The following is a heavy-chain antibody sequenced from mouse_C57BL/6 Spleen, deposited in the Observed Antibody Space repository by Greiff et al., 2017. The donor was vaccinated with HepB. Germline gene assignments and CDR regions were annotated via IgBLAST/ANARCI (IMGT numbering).Heavy chain of an antibody. J-gene: IGHJ4*01. Sequence: QVQLQQSGPELVKPGASVKISCKASGYAFSSSWMNWVKQRPGKGLEWIGRIYPGDGDTNYNGKFKGKATLTADKSSSTAYMQLSSLTSEDSAVYFCALGREITTKGFYAMDYWGQGTSVTVSS. CDR3: ALGREITTKGFYAMDY. CDR2: IYPGDGDT. D-gene: IGHD1-1*01. CDR1: GYAFSSSW. V-gene: IGHV1-82*01.